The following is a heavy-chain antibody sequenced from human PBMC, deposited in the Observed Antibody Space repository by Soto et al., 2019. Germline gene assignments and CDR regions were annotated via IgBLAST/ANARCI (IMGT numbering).Heavy chain of an antibody. Sequence: GGSLRLSCSASGFTFSSYAMHWVRQAPGKGLEYVSAISSNGGSTYYADSVKSRFTISRDNSKNTLYLQMSSLRAEDTAVYYCVKQSGYSGYDAAFDYWGQGTLVTVSS. CDR2: ISSNGGST. CDR1: GFTFSSYA. D-gene: IGHD5-12*01. CDR3: VKQSGYSGYDAAFDY. V-gene: IGHV3-64D*08. J-gene: IGHJ4*02.